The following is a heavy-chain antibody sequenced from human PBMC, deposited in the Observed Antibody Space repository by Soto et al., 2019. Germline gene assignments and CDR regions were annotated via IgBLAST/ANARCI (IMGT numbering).Heavy chain of an antibody. V-gene: IGHV4-30-4*01. D-gene: IGHD6-19*01. CDR2: IYHTGTT. CDR1: GGSISSIDYF. J-gene: IGHJ5*02. CDR3: ARVMAEMQNWLDP. Sequence: QVQLQESGPGLVKPSQTLSLTCSVSGGSISSIDYFWSWIRQPPGKGLEWMGFIYHTGTTYYNPSLRSRVNISIDTSKSQFSMKLKSVTAADTAVYYCARVMAEMQNWLDPWGQGTLVTVSP.